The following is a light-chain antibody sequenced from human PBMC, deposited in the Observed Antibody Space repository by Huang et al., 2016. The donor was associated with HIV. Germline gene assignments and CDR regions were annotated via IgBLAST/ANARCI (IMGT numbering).Light chain of an antibody. Sequence: DIQMTQAPPSLSAAVGDRVIITCRASQIINKYLNWYQQMPGIAPKLLISGASSLQGGVSSSFSGSGSGTDFTLTIRDLQPEDTATYHCQQSYNIPRTFGQGTLLEI. J-gene: IGKJ2*01. V-gene: IGKV1-39*01. CDR2: GAS. CDR1: QIINKY. CDR3: QQSYNIPRT.